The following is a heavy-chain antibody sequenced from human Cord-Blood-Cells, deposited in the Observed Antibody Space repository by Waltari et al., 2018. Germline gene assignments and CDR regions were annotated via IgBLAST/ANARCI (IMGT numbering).Heavy chain of an antibody. D-gene: IGHD3-16*01. V-gene: IGHV4-61*09. CDR3: ARAFGEGWFDP. Sequence: QVQLQESGPGLVKPSQTLSLTCTVPGGSISSGRYYWSWIRQPAGKGLEWIGYIYTSGSTNYNPSLKSRVTISVDTSKNQFSLKLSSVTAADTAVYYCARAFGEGWFDPWGQGTLVTVSS. CDR2: IYTSGST. CDR1: GGSISSGRYY. J-gene: IGHJ5*02.